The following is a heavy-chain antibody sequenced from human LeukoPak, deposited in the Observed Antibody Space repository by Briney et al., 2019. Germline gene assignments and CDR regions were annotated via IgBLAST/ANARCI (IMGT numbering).Heavy chain of an antibody. D-gene: IGHD6-13*01. J-gene: IGHJ4*02. CDR2: ISPKRGDT. Sequence: ASVKVSCKASGYTFTDYNMHWVRQAPGQGLEWMGWISPKRGDTNYAQSFQDRITLTRDTSITTVYMEVNRLRSDDTAVYYCARAGANGIEAAGSLRYWGQGTLVTVSS. V-gene: IGHV1-2*02. CDR3: ARAGANGIEAAGSLRY. CDR1: GYTFTDYN.